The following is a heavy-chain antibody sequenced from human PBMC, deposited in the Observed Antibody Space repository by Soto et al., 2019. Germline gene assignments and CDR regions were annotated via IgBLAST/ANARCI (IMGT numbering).Heavy chain of an antibody. CDR3: AKVLWIDDAFDA. D-gene: IGHD5-12*01. Sequence: GGSLRLSCAASGFTFSSYAMSCVRQAPGKGLEWVSTINRGGTSTYYADSVKGRFTISRDNSKNTLYLQMNSLRPEDTAVYYCAKVLWIDDAFDAWGEGTMVTVSS. V-gene: IGHV3-23*01. CDR2: INRGGTST. CDR1: GFTFSSYA. J-gene: IGHJ3*01.